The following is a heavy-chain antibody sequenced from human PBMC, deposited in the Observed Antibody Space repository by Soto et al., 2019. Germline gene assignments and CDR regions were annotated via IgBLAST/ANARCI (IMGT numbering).Heavy chain of an antibody. CDR3: ARGVTRSPWFDP. J-gene: IGHJ5*02. D-gene: IGHD3-16*01. V-gene: IGHV4-59*01. CDR1: GGSISSYY. CDR2: IYYSGST. Sequence: PSETLSLTCTVSGGSISSYYWSWIRQPPGKGLEWIGYIYYSGSTNYNPSLKSRVTISVDTSKNQFSLKLSSVTAADTAVYYCARGVTRSPWFDPWGQGTLVTVSS.